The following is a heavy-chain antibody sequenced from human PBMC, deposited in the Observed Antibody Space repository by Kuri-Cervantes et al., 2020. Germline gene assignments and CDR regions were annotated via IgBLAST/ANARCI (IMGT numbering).Heavy chain of an antibody. J-gene: IGHJ5*02. CDR2: IYYSGST. V-gene: IGHV4-59*01. CDR3: ASTVAAAGQNWFDP. CDR1: GGSISSYY. D-gene: IGHD6-13*01. Sequence: SETLSLTCTVSGGSISSYYWSWIRQPPRKGLEWIGYIYYSGSTNYNPSLKSRVTISVDTSKNQFSLKLSSVTAADTAVYYCASTVAAAGQNWFDPWGQGTLVTVSS.